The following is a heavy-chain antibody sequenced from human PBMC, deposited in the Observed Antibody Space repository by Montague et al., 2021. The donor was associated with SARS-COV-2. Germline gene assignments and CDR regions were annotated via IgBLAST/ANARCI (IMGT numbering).Heavy chain of an antibody. Sequence: SETLSLTCSVSGVSTSSGSYYWSWVRQPPGKGLEWIGYVYHTGSTNYNPSLKSRVTLSIDTSKNQFSLNLTSVTAADTAVYYCVREKYYFDDSGSKWGQGTLVTV. CDR1: GVSTSSGSYY. D-gene: IGHD3-22*01. CDR2: VYHTGST. CDR3: VREKYYFDDSGSK. V-gene: IGHV4-61*01. J-gene: IGHJ4*02.